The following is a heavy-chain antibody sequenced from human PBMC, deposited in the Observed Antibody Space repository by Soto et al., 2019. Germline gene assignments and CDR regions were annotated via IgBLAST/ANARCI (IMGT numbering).Heavy chain of an antibody. CDR2: INAGNGNT. V-gene: IGHV1-3*01. CDR3: ASDVCSGGSCYPNYYYYYGMDV. Sequence: ASVKVSCKASGYTFTSYAMHWVRQAPGQRLEWMGWINAGNGNTKYSQKFQGRVTITRDTSASTAYMELSSLRSEDTAVYHCASDVCSGGSCYPNYYYYYGMDVWGQGTTVTVSS. CDR1: GYTFTSYA. J-gene: IGHJ6*02. D-gene: IGHD2-15*01.